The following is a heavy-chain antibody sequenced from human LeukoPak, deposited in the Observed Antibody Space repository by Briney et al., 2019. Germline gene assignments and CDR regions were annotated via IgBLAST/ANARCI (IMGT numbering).Heavy chain of an antibody. CDR3: ARGYRSGSYYEH. J-gene: IGHJ4*02. D-gene: IGHD3-10*01. CDR2: INRGGDT. Sequence: SETLPLTCAVYGGSATGYYWSWIRQPPGKGLEWVGEINRGGDTTYNPSLKSRVTISVEPSKSQFSLRLTSVTAADTAVYYCARGYRSGSYYEHWGQGTLVTVSS. V-gene: IGHV4-34*01. CDR1: GGSATGYY.